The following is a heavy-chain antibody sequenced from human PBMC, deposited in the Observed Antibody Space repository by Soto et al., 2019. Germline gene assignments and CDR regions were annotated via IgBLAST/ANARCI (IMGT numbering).Heavy chain of an antibody. CDR3: GRCRTDSYAMDV. J-gene: IGHJ6*02. V-gene: IGHV1-18*01. CDR2: ISPYNGRT. D-gene: IGHD5-18*01. CDR1: GYSFTSYG. Sequence: QVHLVQSGSDVEKPGASVKVSCNASGYSFTSYGIGWVRQVPGLGPEWMGWISPYNGRTNYAQSVKGRVVMTTDISTNTVYLELRSLRSDDSAIYYCGRCRTDSYAMDVWGQGTTVTVSS.